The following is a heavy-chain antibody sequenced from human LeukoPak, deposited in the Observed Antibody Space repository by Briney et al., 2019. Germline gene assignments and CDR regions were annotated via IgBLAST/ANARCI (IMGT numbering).Heavy chain of an antibody. Sequence: GGSLRLSCAASGFTFSTYDFHWVRRTPGKGLEWVAVISHDGSNKYYADDVRGRFTTSTDDSKNTLSLQLSSLRPEDTAVYYCAREGERSKFCGTIDCIPDHWGQGTPVTVSS. CDR3: AREGERSKFCGTIDCIPDH. D-gene: IGHD2-21*01. CDR1: GFTFSTYD. CDR2: ISHDGSNK. V-gene: IGHV3-30*04. J-gene: IGHJ4*02.